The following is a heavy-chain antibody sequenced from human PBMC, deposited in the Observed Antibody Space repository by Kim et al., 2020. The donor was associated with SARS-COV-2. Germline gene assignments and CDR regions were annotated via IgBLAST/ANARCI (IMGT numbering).Heavy chain of an antibody. CDR1: GFTLSTFA. J-gene: IGHJ4*02. CDR3: ARVALPGAFDS. V-gene: IGHV3-30*04. CDR2: XSYDGSNQ. Sequence: GGSLRLSCAGSGFTLSTFAIHWVRQAPGKGLEWVAVXSYDGSNQHYADSVRGRFIISRDNSKNTVHLEMKSLRPEDTAIFYCARVALPGAFDSWGLGTLVTVSS. D-gene: IGHD6-19*01.